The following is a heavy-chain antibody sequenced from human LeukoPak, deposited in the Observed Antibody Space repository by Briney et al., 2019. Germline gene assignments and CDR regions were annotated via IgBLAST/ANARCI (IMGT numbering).Heavy chain of an antibody. CDR2: ISSSSSYI. Sequence: GGSLRLSCAASGFTFSDYFMSWIRQAPGKALEWVSFISSSSSYIYYADSVKGRFTISRDNAKNSLYLQMNSLRAEDTAVYYCARDLRSSGYYAFDYWGQGTLVTVSS. J-gene: IGHJ4*02. V-gene: IGHV3-11*06. CDR1: GFTFSDYF. CDR3: ARDLRSSGYYAFDY. D-gene: IGHD3-22*01.